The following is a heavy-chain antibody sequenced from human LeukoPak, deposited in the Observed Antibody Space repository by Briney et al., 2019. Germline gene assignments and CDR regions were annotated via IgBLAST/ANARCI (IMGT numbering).Heavy chain of an antibody. CDR1: GGTFSSYA. CDR2: IIPILGIA. Sequence: APVKVSCKASGGTFSSYAISWVRQAPGQGLEWMGRIIPILGIANYAQKFQGRVTITADKSTSTAYMELSSLRSEDTAVYYCARGKGFDILTGYSHYYYYGMDVWGQGTTVTVSS. D-gene: IGHD3-9*01. J-gene: IGHJ6*02. V-gene: IGHV1-69*04. CDR3: ARGKGFDILTGYSHYYYYGMDV.